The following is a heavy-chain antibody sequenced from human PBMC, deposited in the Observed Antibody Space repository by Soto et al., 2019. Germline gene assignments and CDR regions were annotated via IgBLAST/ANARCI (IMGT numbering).Heavy chain of an antibody. Sequence: KTSETLSLTCTVCGGSISSGDYYWSWIRQPPGKGLEWIGYIYYSGSTYYNPSLKSRVTISVDTSKNQFSLKLSSVTAADTAVYYCARGGDYYDSSGIFDYWGQGTLVTVSS. J-gene: IGHJ4*02. V-gene: IGHV4-30-4*01. CDR2: IYYSGST. CDR3: ARGGDYYDSSGIFDY. CDR1: GGSISSGDYY. D-gene: IGHD3-22*01.